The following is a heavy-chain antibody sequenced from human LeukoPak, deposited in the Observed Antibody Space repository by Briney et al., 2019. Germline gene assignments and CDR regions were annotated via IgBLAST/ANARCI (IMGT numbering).Heavy chain of an antibody. V-gene: IGHV3-7*01. CDR1: GFTFSDYL. J-gene: IGHJ4*02. Sequence: GGSLRLSCAASGFTFSDYLLTWFGRAQGKGLKCLANIKTDGSEKYYVDSVKGRFTISRDNANNSLYLQMNSLRVEDTAVYFCASYLYWWSDLGFWGQGTLVTVSS. CDR2: IKTDGSEK. CDR3: ASYLYWWSDLGF. D-gene: IGHD2-8*02.